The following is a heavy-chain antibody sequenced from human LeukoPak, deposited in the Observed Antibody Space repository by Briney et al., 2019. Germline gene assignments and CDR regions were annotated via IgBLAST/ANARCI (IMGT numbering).Heavy chain of an antibody. D-gene: IGHD3-10*01. CDR2: IYYSGST. CDR1: GGSISSSSYY. J-gene: IGHJ4*02. Sequence: SETPSLTCTVPGGSISSSSYYWGWLRQPPGKGLEWIGSIYYSGSTYYNPSLKSRVTISVDTSKNQFSLKLSSVTAADTAVYYCARRPEYYYGSGSYSEYYFDYWGQGTLVTVSS. CDR3: ARRPEYYYGSGSYSEYYFDY. V-gene: IGHV4-39*01.